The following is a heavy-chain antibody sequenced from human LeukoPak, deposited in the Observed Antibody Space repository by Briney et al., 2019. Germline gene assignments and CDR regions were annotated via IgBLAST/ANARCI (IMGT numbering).Heavy chain of an antibody. D-gene: IGHD1-14*01. J-gene: IGHJ4*02. CDR2: IYHSGST. CDR1: GGSISSGGYS. Sequence: SETLSLTCAVSGGSISSGGYSWSWIRQPPGKGLEWIGYIYHSGSTYYNPSLKSRVTISVDRSKNQFSLKLSSVTAADTAVYYCARDPLNRRWGSYHFDNWGQGTLVTVSS. V-gene: IGHV4-30-2*01. CDR3: ARDPLNRRWGSYHFDN.